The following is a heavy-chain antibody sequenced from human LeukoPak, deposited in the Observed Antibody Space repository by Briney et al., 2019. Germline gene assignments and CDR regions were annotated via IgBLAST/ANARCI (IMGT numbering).Heavy chain of an antibody. Sequence: GGSLRLSCAASGFTFSDYYMSWIRQAPGQGLEWVSYISSSGSTIYYADSVKGRFTISRDNAKNSQYLQMNSLRAEDTAVYYCARAAYDFWSGYDGYYYYMDVWGKGTTVTVSS. J-gene: IGHJ6*03. CDR3: ARAAYDFWSGYDGYYYYMDV. CDR1: GFTFSDYY. V-gene: IGHV3-11*04. CDR2: ISSSGSTI. D-gene: IGHD3-3*01.